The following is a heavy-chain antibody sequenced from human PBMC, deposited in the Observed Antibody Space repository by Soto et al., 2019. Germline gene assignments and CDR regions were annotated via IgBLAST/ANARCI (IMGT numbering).Heavy chain of an antibody. CDR3: ARVRSRSHYGDYLAPIDY. V-gene: IGHV4-59*01. CDR1: GGSISSYY. CDR2: IYYSGST. J-gene: IGHJ4*02. Sequence: SETLSLTCTVSGGSISSYYWSWIRQPPGKGLEWIGYIYYSGSTNYNPSLKSRVTISVDTSKNQFSLKLSSVTAADTAVYYCARVRSRSHYGDYLAPIDYWGQGTLVTVSS. D-gene: IGHD4-17*01.